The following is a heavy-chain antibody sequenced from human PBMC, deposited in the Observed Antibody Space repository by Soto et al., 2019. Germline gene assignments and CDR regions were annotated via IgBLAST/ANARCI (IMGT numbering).Heavy chain of an antibody. D-gene: IGHD5-18*01. CDR2: VYHRGTT. Sequence: PETLSLTCSVSGASTSNYHYSWIRQSPGKGLEWIGYVYHRGTTYYTPSLNSRVNMSVDTSTNEFYLNLKSVTAADTAVYDCALGGYTYGRTCEVWGHGTRVIVS. V-gene: IGHV4-59*01. CDR3: ALGGYTYGRTCEV. J-gene: IGHJ4*01. CDR1: GASTSNYH.